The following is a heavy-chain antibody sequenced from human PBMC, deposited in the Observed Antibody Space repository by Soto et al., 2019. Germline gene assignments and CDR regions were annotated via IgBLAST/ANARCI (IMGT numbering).Heavy chain of an antibody. V-gene: IGHV4-59*08. D-gene: IGHD2-2*01. CDR1: GGSISSYY. Sequence: SETLSLTCTVSGGSISSYYWSWIRQPPGKGLEWIGYIYYSGSTNYNPSLESRVTISVDTSKNQFSLRLSSVTAADTAVYYCAGGYCSSTSCYPPGYMDVWGKGTTVTVSS. CDR3: AGGYCSSTSCYPPGYMDV. J-gene: IGHJ6*03. CDR2: IYYSGST.